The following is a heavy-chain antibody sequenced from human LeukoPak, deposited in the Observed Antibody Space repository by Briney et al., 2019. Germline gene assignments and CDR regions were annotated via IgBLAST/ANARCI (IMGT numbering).Heavy chain of an antibody. CDR2: INHSGST. V-gene: IGHV4-34*01. CDR3: ARARDMVRGVIRRYYFDY. D-gene: IGHD3-10*01. Sequence: SETLSLTCAVYGGSFSGYYWSWIRQPPGKGLEWLGEINHSGSTNYNPSLKSRVTISVDTSKNQFSLKLSSVTAADTAVYYCARARDMVRGVIRRYYFDYWGQGTLVTVSS. CDR1: GGSFSGYY. J-gene: IGHJ4*02.